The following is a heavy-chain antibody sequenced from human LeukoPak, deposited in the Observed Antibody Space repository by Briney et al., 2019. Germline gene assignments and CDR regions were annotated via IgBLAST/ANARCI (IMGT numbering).Heavy chain of an antibody. D-gene: IGHD4-23*01. CDR3: ARDEALYGGNSPFDY. V-gene: IGHV3-23*01. CDR2: ISGSGGST. CDR1: GFTFSSYA. J-gene: IGHJ4*02. Sequence: GGSLRLSCAASGFTFSSYAMSWVRQAPGKGLEWVSAISGSGGSTYYADSVKGRFTISRDNAKNSLCLQMNSLRAEDTAVYYCARDEALYGGNSPFDYWGQGTLVTVSS.